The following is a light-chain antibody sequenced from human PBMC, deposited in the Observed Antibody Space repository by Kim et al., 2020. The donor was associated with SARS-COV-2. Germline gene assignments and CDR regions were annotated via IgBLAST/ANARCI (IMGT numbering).Light chain of an antibody. CDR3: CSYAGSNTWV. J-gene: IGLJ3*02. V-gene: IGLV2-23*01. CDR2: EGS. CDR1: SSDIGSYHL. Sequence: GQSSTISCNGTSSDIGSYHLVSWYQQHPGKAPKLMIYEGSKRPSGVSNRFSGSKSGNTASLTISGLQAEDEADYYCCSYAGSNTWVFGGGTQLTVL.